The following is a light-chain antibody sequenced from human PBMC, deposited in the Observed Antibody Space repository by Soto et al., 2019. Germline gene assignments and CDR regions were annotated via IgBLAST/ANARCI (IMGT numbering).Light chain of an antibody. CDR2: EVS. Sequence: QSALTQPASVSGSPGQSITISCTGTSSDVGGYDHVSWFQQHPGKAPKLLIYEVSNRPSGVSLRFSGSKSGNTASLTISGLQAEDEADYYCCSYTSSTTYVFGTGTKVTV. CDR1: SSDVGGYDH. J-gene: IGLJ1*01. CDR3: CSYTSSTTYV. V-gene: IGLV2-14*01.